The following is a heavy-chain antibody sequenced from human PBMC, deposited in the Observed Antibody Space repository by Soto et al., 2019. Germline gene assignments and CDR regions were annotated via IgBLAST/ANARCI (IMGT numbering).Heavy chain of an antibody. CDR2: ISSNGGST. Sequence: PGGSLRLSCAASGFTFSSYAMHWVRQAPGKGLEYVSAISSNGGSTYYANSVKGRFTISRDNSKNTLYLQMGSLRAEDMAVYYCATGVYSSGWDPFDYWGQGTLVTVSS. J-gene: IGHJ4*02. CDR3: ATGVYSSGWDPFDY. CDR1: GFTFSSYA. V-gene: IGHV3-64*01. D-gene: IGHD6-19*01.